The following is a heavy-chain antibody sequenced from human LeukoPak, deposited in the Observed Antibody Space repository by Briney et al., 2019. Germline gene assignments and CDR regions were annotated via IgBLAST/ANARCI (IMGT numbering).Heavy chain of an antibody. J-gene: IGHJ6*02. CDR1: GYTFTSYG. CDR3: ARDGPYDSSGYYYGSDYYYYYGMDV. D-gene: IGHD3-22*01. CDR2: ISAYNGNT. Sequence: ASVKVSCKASGYTFTSYGISWVRQAPGQGLEWMGWISAYNGNTNYAQKFQGRVTITADKSTSTAYMELSSLRSEDTAVYYCARDGPYDSSGYYYGSDYYYYYGMDVWGQGTTVTVSS. V-gene: IGHV1-18*01.